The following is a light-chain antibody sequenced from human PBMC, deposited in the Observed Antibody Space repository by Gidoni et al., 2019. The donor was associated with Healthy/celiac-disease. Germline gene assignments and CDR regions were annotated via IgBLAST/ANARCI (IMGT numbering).Light chain of an antibody. CDR3: SSYAGSNNLDV. Sequence: QSALTHPPSASGSPGQSVTTSCTGTSSDVGGYNYVSWYQQHPGKAPKLMIYEVSKRPSGVPDRFSGSKSGNTASLTVSGLQAEDEADYYCSSYAGSNNLDVFGTGTKVTVL. V-gene: IGLV2-8*01. CDR2: EVS. J-gene: IGLJ1*01. CDR1: SSDVGGYNY.